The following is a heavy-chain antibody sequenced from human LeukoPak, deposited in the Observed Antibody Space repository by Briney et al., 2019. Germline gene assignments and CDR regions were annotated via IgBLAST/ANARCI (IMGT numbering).Heavy chain of an antibody. Sequence: GGSLRLSCAASGFTFNNFGMHWVRQAPGKGLEWVAVISYDGSNKYFADSVKGRFTISRDSSKNTLYLQMNSLRVDDTAVYYCAKDGTRGIRFGKIPHYFDYWGQGTLVTVSS. CDR1: GFTFNNFG. V-gene: IGHV3-30*18. CDR2: ISYDGSNK. J-gene: IGHJ4*02. D-gene: IGHD3-10*01. CDR3: AKDGTRGIRFGKIPHYFDY.